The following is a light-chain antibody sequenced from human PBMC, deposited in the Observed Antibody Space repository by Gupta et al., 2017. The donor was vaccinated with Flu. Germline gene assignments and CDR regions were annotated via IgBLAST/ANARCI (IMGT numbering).Light chain of an antibody. V-gene: IGKV1-5*03. Sequence: CPSTLSASVGDRVTITCRASQSISSWLAWYQQKPGKAPKLLIYKASSLESGVPSRFSGSGSGTEFTLTISSLQPDDFATYYCQQYNSLWTFGQGTKVEIK. CDR1: QSISSW. CDR3: QQYNSLWT. CDR2: KAS. J-gene: IGKJ1*01.